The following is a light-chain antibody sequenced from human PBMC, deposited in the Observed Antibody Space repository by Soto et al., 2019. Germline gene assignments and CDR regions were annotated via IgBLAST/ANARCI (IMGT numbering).Light chain of an antibody. V-gene: IGKV3-11*01. CDR2: DAS. J-gene: IGKJ4*01. Sequence: EIVLTQSPATLSLSPGERATLSCRASQSVSSYLAWYQQKPGQAPRLLIYDASNRATGIPARFSGSGSGTDFTLTSRSLEAEDFAVYYCQQRSNWPLSLTFGGGTKVEIK. CDR1: QSVSSY. CDR3: QQRSNWPLSLT.